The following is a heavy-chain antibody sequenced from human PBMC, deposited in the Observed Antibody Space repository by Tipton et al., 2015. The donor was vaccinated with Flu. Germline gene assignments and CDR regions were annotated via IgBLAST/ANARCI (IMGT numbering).Heavy chain of an antibody. CDR1: GGSFSGYY. CDR3: ATDTRMYNWFDP. Sequence: TLSLTCAVYGGSFSGYYWSWIRQPPGRGLEWIGEINHSGSTNYNPSLKSRVTISVDTSKNQFSLKLSSVTAADTAVYYCATDTRMYNWFDPWGQGTLVTVSS. V-gene: IGHV4-34*01. J-gene: IGHJ5*02. CDR2: INHSGST. D-gene: IGHD1-26*01.